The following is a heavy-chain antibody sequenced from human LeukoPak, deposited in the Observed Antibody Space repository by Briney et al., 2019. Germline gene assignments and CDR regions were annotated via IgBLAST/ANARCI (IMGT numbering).Heavy chain of an antibody. J-gene: IGHJ6*02. CDR3: ARGCSSTSCYGGGGYYYYYGMDV. CDR2: IYPGDSDT. D-gene: IGHD2-2*01. V-gene: IGHV5-51*01. CDR1: GYSFTSYW. Sequence: GESLKISCKGSGYSFTSYWIGWVRQMPGKGLEWMGIIYPGDSDTRYSPSFQGQVTISADKSVSTAYLQWSSLKASDTAIYYCARGCSSTSCYGGGGYYYYYGMDVRGQGTTVTVSS.